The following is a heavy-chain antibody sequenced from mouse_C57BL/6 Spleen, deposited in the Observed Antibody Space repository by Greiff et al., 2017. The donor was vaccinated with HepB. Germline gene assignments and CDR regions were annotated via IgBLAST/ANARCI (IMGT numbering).Heavy chain of an antibody. CDR2: INPNNGGT. CDR1: GYTFTDYY. J-gene: IGHJ2*01. CDR3: ASYYSIYGGY. D-gene: IGHD2-5*01. Sequence: VQLQQSGPELVKPGASVKISCKASGYTFTDYYMNWVKQSHGKSLEWIGDINPNNGGTSYNQKFKGKATLTVDKSSSTAYMELRSLTSEDSAVYYGASYYSIYGGYWGQGTTLTVSS. V-gene: IGHV1-26*01.